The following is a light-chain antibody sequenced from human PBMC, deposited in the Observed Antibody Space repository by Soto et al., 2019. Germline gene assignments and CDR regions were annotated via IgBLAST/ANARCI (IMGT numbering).Light chain of an antibody. CDR2: DVY. Sequence: QPALTQPRSVSGSPGQSITIACTGTSSDVGGYNYVSWYRHHPGKDPKLVLYDVYKRPSGVPDRFSGSKSGNTASMTISGLQPEDEADYYCCSYGGTYTSAIFGGGTKLTVL. V-gene: IGLV2-11*01. CDR1: SSDVGGYNY. J-gene: IGLJ2*01. CDR3: CSYGGTYTSAI.